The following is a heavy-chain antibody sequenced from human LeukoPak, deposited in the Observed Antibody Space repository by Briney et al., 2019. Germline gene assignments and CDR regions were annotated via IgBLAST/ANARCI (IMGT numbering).Heavy chain of an antibody. D-gene: IGHD3-10*01. CDR1: GDSVTSGGFY. CDR3: ARHSGSGSLSRPFDP. J-gene: IGHJ5*02. CDR2: VYYTGST. V-gene: IGHV4-39*02. Sequence: PSETLSLTCTVSGDSVTSGGFYWAWLRPPPGKGLEWIATVYYTGSTYYNPSLKSRVTISIDTSKNHFSLKLRSVVAPDTAVYYCARHSGSGSLSRPFDPWGQGTLVTVSS.